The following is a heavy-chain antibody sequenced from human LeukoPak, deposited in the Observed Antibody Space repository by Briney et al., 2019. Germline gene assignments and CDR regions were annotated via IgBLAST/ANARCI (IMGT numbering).Heavy chain of an antibody. J-gene: IGHJ4*02. Sequence: SETLSLTCAVYGGSFSGYYWSWIRQPPGKGLEWIGYIYYSGSTNYNPSLKSRVTISVDTSKNQFSLKLSSVTAADTAVYYCARAYCSGGSCSDFDYWGQGTLVTVSS. V-gene: IGHV4-59*01. D-gene: IGHD2-15*01. CDR1: GGSFSGYY. CDR2: IYYSGST. CDR3: ARAYCSGGSCSDFDY.